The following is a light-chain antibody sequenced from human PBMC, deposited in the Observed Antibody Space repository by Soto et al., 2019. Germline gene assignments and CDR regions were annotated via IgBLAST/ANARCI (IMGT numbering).Light chain of an antibody. Sequence: EIVMTQSPATLSVSPGERATLSCRASQSVSSNLAWYQQKPGQAPRVVIYGASNRATCIPARFSGSGSGTDFTLTISSLQSEDFAVYYCQQRSNCLTFGGGTKVEIK. V-gene: IGKV3D-15*01. CDR1: QSVSSN. CDR3: QQRSNCLT. CDR2: GAS. J-gene: IGKJ4*01.